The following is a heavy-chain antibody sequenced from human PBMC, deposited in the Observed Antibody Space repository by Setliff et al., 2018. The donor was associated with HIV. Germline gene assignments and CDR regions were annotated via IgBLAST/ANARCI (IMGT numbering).Heavy chain of an antibody. V-gene: IGHV1-2*06. CDR1: GYTFTGYY. CDR3: VKDGGPWGSGD. D-gene: IGHD7-27*01. CDR2: ISPNSGGT. Sequence: ASVKVSCKASGYTFTGYYMHWVRQAPGQGLEWVGRISPNSGGTDYSQKFQGRVSMTRDTSTNTAYLDLTNLASDDTAVYFCVKDGGPWGSGDWGQGTLVTVSS. J-gene: IGHJ4*02.